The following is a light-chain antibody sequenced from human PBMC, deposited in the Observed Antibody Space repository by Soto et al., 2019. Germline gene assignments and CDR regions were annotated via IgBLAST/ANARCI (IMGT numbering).Light chain of an antibody. CDR3: QYLNSFPLS. Sequence: DIQMTQSPSPLSASVGDRVTITCRANQSISNDLNWYQQKPGKAPNLLIYLASTLQSGVPSSFIGSGSGTDFSLTISSLQPEDVATYYCQYLNSFPLSFGGGTKVDIK. CDR1: QSISND. J-gene: IGKJ4*01. CDR2: LAS. V-gene: IGKV1-17*01.